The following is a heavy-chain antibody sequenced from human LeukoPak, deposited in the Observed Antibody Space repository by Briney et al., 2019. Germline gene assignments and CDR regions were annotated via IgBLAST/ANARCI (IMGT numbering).Heavy chain of an antibody. D-gene: IGHD6-6*01. V-gene: IGHV3-15*07. CDR1: GFTFSNAW. CDR2: IKSKTDGGTT. Sequence: GGSLRLSCAASGFTFSNAWMNWVRQAPGKGLEWVGRIKSKTDGGTTDYAAPVKGRFTISRDDSKSTLYLQMNSLKTEDTAVYYCTTSPYSSSSDDYWGQGTLVTVSS. J-gene: IGHJ4*02. CDR3: TTSPYSSSSDDY.